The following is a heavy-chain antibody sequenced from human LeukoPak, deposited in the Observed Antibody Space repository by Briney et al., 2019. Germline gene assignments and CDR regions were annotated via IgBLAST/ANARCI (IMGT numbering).Heavy chain of an antibody. Sequence: PGRSLRLSCAASGFTFDDYAMHWVRQAPGKGLEWVSGISWNSGSIGYADSVKGRFTISRDNAKNSVYLQMNSLRAEDTAVYYCARDRQNKDFWSGGDYWGQGTLVTVSS. J-gene: IGHJ4*02. CDR2: ISWNSGSI. CDR1: GFTFDDYA. V-gene: IGHV3-9*01. D-gene: IGHD3-3*01. CDR3: ARDRQNKDFWSGGDY.